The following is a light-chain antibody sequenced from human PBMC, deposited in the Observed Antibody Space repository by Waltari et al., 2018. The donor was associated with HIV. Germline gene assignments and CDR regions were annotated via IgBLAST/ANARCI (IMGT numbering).Light chain of an antibody. CDR1: QSVNSN. V-gene: IGKV3-15*01. J-gene: IGKJ2*01. CDR2: GAS. Sequence: EIVMTQSPATLSVSPGERATLSCRASQSVNSNLAWYQQKRGQAPRLLIYGASTRATDIPARFSGSGSGTEFTLTISSLQSEDFAVYYCQQYNNWPPYTFGQGTKLENK. CDR3: QQYNNWPPYT.